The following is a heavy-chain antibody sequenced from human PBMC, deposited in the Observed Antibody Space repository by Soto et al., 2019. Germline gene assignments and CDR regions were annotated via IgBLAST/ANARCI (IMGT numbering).Heavy chain of an antibody. D-gene: IGHD6-13*01. CDR3: ARGGSSWPTKYDNWFDP. CDR1: GFTFSSYG. CDR2: IWYDGSNK. J-gene: IGHJ5*02. Sequence: GGSLRLSCAASGFTFSSYGMHWVRQAPGKGLEWVAVIWYDGSNKYYADSVKGRFTISRDNSKNTLYLQMNSLRAEDTAVYYCARGGSSWPTKYDNWFDPWGQGTLVTVSS. V-gene: IGHV3-33*01.